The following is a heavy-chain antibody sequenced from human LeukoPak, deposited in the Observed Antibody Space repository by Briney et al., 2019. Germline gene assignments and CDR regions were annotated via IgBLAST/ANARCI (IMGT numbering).Heavy chain of an antibody. D-gene: IGHD2-2*01. V-gene: IGHV3-53*01. CDR2: FYIGGTT. CDR1: GFAVTSNH. CDR3: ARDSSSHYYFDY. J-gene: IGHJ4*02. Sequence: GGSLRLSCVASGFAVTSNHMDWVRQAPGKGLEWVSIFYIGGTTKYTDSVKGRFTISRDNSKNTAYLQMSSLRAEDTAVYYCARDSSSHYYFDYWGQGTLVTVSS.